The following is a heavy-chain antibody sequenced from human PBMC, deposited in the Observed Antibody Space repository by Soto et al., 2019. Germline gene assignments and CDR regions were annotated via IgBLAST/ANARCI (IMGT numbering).Heavy chain of an antibody. CDR1: GFTFSSYS. Sequence: EVQLVESGGNLVQPGGSLRLSCAASGFTFSSYSMNWVRQAPGKGLEWVSYISNTGSTIYYADSVKGRFTISRDNAKNLLDLQMNSLRAEDTAVYYCARDLRIHLWPEFDPWGQGTLVTVSS. CDR2: ISNTGSTI. CDR3: ARDLRIHLWPEFDP. D-gene: IGHD5-18*01. V-gene: IGHV3-48*01. J-gene: IGHJ5*02.